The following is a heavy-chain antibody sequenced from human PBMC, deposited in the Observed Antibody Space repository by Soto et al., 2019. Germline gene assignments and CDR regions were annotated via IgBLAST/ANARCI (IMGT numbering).Heavy chain of an antibody. CDR1: GYTFTSYY. Sequence: GASVKVSCKASGYTFTSYYMHWVRQAPGQGLEWMGIINPSGGSTSYAQKFQGRVTMTRDTSTSTVYMELSSLRSEYTAVYYCAIVYDSSGYPRYYFDYWAQGTLVPVSS. CDR2: INPSGGST. D-gene: IGHD3-22*01. V-gene: IGHV1-46*03. CDR3: AIVYDSSGYPRYYFDY. J-gene: IGHJ4*02.